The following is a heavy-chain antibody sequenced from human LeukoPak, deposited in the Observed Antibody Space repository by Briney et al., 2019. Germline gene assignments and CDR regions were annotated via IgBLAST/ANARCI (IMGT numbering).Heavy chain of an antibody. CDR1: EFTFSDYY. J-gene: IGHJ4*02. Sequence: PGGSLRLSCAASEFTFSDYYMSWIRQAPGKGLEWVSYISSSGSTIYYADSVKGRFTISRDNAKNSLYLQMNSLRAEDTAVYYCAKSLPSIIVATITDFDYWGQGTLVTVSS. CDR2: ISSSGSTI. V-gene: IGHV3-11*01. CDR3: AKSLPSIIVATITDFDY. D-gene: IGHD5-12*01.